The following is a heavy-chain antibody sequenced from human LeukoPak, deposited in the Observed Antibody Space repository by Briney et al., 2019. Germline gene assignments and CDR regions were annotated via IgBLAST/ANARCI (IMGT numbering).Heavy chain of an antibody. D-gene: IGHD1-26*01. J-gene: IGHJ4*02. V-gene: IGHV3-66*01. CDR1: GFTVSSNY. CDR2: IYSGGST. CDR3: ARIDGSYYGYFDY. Sequence: PGGSLRLSCAASGFTVSSNYMSWVRQAPGKGLEWVSVIYSGGSTCYADSVKGRFTISRDNSKNTLYLQMNSLRAEDTAVYYCARIDGSYYGYFDYWGQGTLVTVSS.